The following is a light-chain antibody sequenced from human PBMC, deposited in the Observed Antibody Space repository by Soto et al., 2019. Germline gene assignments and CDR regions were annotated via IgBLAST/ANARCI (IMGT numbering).Light chain of an antibody. Sequence: EIVVTQSPATLSLSPGERATLSRRASQSVSSYLAWYQQKPGQAPRLLIYDASNRATGIPARFSGSGSGTDFTLTISSLEPEDFAVYYCQQRSNWPPTFGQGTKLEIK. CDR3: QQRSNWPPT. V-gene: IGKV3-11*01. CDR2: DAS. CDR1: QSVSSY. J-gene: IGKJ2*01.